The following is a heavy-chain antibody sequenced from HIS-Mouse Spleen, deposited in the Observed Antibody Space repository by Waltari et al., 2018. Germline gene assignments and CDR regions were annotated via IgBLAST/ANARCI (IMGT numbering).Heavy chain of an antibody. CDR2: TYPADSDT. D-gene: IGHD6-13*01. CDR3: ARLRYSSSWLEYFQH. J-gene: IGHJ1*01. Sequence: EVQLVQSGAEVKKPGESLKISCKGSGYSFTSYWIGWVRQMPGKGLEWMGITYPADSDTRYSPSFQGQVTISADKSISTAYLQWSSLKASDTAMYYCARLRYSSSWLEYFQHWGQGTLVTVSS. CDR1: GYSFTSYW. V-gene: IGHV5-51*03.